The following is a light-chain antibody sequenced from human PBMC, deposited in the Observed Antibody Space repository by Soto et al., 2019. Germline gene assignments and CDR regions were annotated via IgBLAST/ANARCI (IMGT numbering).Light chain of an antibody. Sequence: QSALTQPASVSESPGQSITISCIGTSSDVGAYDLVSWYQQHPGTAPRLIIYENIRRPSTIASRFSGSKSGNTASLTISGLRAEDEANYHCCSYAGNRIFIFGGGTKLTVL. CDR3: CSYAGNRIFI. CDR2: ENI. V-gene: IGLV2-23*01. J-gene: IGLJ2*01. CDR1: SSDVGAYDL.